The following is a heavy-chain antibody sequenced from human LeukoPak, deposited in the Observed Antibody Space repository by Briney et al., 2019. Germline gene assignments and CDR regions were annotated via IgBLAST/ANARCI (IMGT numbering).Heavy chain of an antibody. V-gene: IGHV3-30*18. J-gene: IGHJ3*02. CDR1: GFTFSSYG. CDR2: ISYDGSNK. D-gene: IGHD4-17*01. CDR3: AKDFPLYGDLLDAFDI. Sequence: QTGGSLRLSCAASGFTFSSYGMHWVRQAPGKGLEWVAVISYDGSNKYYADSVKGRFTISRDNSKDTLYLQMNSLRAEDTAAYYCAKDFPLYGDLLDAFDIWGQGTMVTVSS.